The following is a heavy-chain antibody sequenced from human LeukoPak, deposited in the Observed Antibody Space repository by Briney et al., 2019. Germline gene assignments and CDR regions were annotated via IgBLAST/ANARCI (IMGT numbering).Heavy chain of an antibody. CDR2: ISGNGGST. Sequence: GGSLRLSCTGSGVTFSSHGLTWVCEAPGKGLEWVASISGNGGSTFYADSLRGQFTISKDNSRDMMYLQMNNLRAEDTAVYYCVKSLGDSRWYGAFDTWGQGTMLTVSS. CDR3: VKSLGDSRWYGAFDT. V-gene: IGHV3-23*01. D-gene: IGHD6-13*01. J-gene: IGHJ3*02. CDR1: GVTFSSHG.